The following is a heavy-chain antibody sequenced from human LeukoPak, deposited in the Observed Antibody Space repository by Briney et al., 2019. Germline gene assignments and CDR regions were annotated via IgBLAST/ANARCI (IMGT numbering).Heavy chain of an antibody. Sequence: GWSLRLSCAASGFTFSNYSMNWVRQAPAKGLEWVSSISSSSSYIYYADLVKGRFTISRDNAKNSLYLQMNTLRADDTAVYYCARAGYDILTGYYSSVYWGQGTLVTVSS. CDR2: ISSSSSYI. CDR1: GFTFSNYS. J-gene: IGHJ4*02. CDR3: ARAGYDILTGYYSSVY. V-gene: IGHV3-21*01. D-gene: IGHD3-9*01.